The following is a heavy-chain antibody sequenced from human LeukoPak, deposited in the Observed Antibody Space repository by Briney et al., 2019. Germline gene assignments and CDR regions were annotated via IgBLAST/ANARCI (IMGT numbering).Heavy chain of an antibody. D-gene: IGHD6-19*01. CDR3: AREGIAVAGDY. CDR2: IYYSGST. J-gene: IGHJ4*02. CDR1: GGSISSGDYY. V-gene: IGHV4-30-4*08. Sequence: SQTLSLTCTVSGGSISSGDYYCSWIRQPPGKGLEWIGYIYYSGSTYYNPSLKSRVTISVDTSKNQFSLKLSSVTAADTAVYYCAREGIAVAGDYWGQGTLVTVSS.